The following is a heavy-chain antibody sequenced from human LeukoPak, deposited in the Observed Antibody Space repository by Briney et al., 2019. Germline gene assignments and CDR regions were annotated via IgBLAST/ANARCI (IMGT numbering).Heavy chain of an antibody. CDR2: IYRGDSGRT. V-gene: IGHV3-66*01. D-gene: IGHD6-19*01. CDR1: GLTVSSNF. CDR3: AAQWLVSGAYYYYGMDV. Sequence: PGESLRLSCAVSGLTVSSNFMSWVRQAPGKGLEWVSVIYRGDSGRTYYADSVKGRFTVSRDSSKNTLYLQMSSLRAEDTAVYYCAAQWLVSGAYYYYGMDVWGQGTTVTVSS. J-gene: IGHJ6*02.